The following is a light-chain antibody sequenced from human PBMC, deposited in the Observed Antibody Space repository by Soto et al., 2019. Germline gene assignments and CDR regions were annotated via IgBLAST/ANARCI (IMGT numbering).Light chain of an antibody. CDR3: CSYAGSSTFVV. V-gene: IGLV2-23*01. CDR1: SSDVGSYNL. CDR2: EGS. Sequence: QSVLTQPASVSGSPGQSITISCTGTSSDVGSYNLVSWYQQHPGKAPKHMMYEGSKRPSGVSNRFSGSKSGNTASLTISGLQAEDEADYYCCSYAGSSTFVVFGGGTKLTVL. J-gene: IGLJ2*01.